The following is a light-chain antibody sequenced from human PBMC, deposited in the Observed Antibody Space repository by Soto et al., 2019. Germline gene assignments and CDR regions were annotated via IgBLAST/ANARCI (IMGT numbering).Light chain of an antibody. CDR2: SAS. J-gene: IGKJ5*01. V-gene: IGKV1-9*01. CDR1: ESIRTW. Sequence: GDRVTITCLASESIRTWLAWYQHKPGKPPKLLVYSASTLQSGVPSRFSGSGSGPDFTLTISSLQPEDSATYFCQQLNSYPQTFGQGTRLEIK. CDR3: QQLNSYPQT.